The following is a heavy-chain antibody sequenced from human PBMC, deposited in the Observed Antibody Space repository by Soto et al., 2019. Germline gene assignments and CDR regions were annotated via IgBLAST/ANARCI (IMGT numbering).Heavy chain of an antibody. CDR1: GGSISSYY. J-gene: IGHJ4*02. CDR2: IYYSGTT. CDR3: AHRRRYYDSSGYYYLDY. V-gene: IGHV4-59*01. Sequence: PSETLSLTCTVSGGSISSYYWSWIRQPPGKGLEWIGYIYYSGTTNYNPSLKSRLTITKGTSKNQVVLTMTNMDPVDTATYYCAHRRRYYDSSGYYYLDYWGQGTLVTSP. D-gene: IGHD3-22*01.